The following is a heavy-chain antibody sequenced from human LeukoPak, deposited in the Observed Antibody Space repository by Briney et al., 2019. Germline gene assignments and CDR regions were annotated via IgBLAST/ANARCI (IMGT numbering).Heavy chain of an antibody. D-gene: IGHD2-2*01. J-gene: IGHJ4*02. CDR2: IYYSGST. V-gene: IGHV4-39*07. Sequence: SETLSLTCTVSGGSISSRTYYWGWIRQPPGKGLEWIGTIYYSGSTYYNPSLKSRVTISVDTSKNQFSLKLSSVTAAGTAVYYCARGPGPAQFDYWGQGTLVTVSS. CDR3: ARGPGPAQFDY. CDR1: GGSISSRTYY.